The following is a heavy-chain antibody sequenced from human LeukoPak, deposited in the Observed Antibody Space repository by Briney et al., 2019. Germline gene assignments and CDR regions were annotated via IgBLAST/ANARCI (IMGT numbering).Heavy chain of an antibody. CDR1: GGTFSSYA. J-gene: IGHJ6*03. D-gene: IGHD3-10*01. CDR2: IIPIFGTA. Sequence: VASVKVSCKASGGTFSSYAISWVRQAPGQGLEWMGGIIPIFGTANYAQTFQGRVTITADESTSTAYMELSSLRSEDTAVYYCASAFRGVAYYYYYMDVWGKGTTVTISS. V-gene: IGHV1-69*13. CDR3: ASAFRGVAYYYYYMDV.